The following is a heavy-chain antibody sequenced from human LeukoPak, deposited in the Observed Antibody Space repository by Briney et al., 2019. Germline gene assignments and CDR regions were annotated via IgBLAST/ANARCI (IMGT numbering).Heavy chain of an antibody. CDR1: GDSVSSNSAA. J-gene: IGHJ3*02. CDR2: TYYRSKWYN. D-gene: IGHD4-17*01. V-gene: IGHV6-1*01. CDR3: ARWYGDRPRRAFDI. Sequence: SQTLSLTCAISGDSVSSNSAAWHWLRQSPSRGLEWLGRTYYRSKWYNDYAVSVKSRITINPDTSKNQFSLQLNSVTPEDTAVYYCARWYGDRPRRAFDIWGQGTMVTVSS.